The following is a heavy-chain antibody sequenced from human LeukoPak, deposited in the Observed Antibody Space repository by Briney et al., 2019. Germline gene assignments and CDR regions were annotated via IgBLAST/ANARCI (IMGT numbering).Heavy chain of an antibody. D-gene: IGHD3-22*01. CDR1: GDSISDDY. J-gene: IGHJ5*02. Sequence: SETLSLTCTVSGDSISDDYWSWIRQPPGKGLEWIGYIYYSGRTTYNPSLKSRVTISIDTSKSQFSLTLTSVTAADTAVYYCARVAYGSSGFDPWGQGTLVIVSS. V-gene: IGHV4-59*01. CDR2: IYYSGRT. CDR3: ARVAYGSSGFDP.